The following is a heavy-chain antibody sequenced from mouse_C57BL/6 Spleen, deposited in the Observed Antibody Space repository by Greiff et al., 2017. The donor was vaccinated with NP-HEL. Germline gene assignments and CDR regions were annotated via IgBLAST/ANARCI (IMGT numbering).Heavy chain of an antibody. CDR2: IHPSDSDT. CDR3: AIPYDYDRYYYAMDY. CDR1: GYTFTSYW. Sequence: QVQLKQPGAELVKPGASVKVSCKASGYTFTSYWMHWVKQRPGQGLEWIGRIHPSDSDTNYNQKFKGKATLTVDKSSSTAYMQLSSLTSEDSAVYYCAIPYDYDRYYYAMDYWGQGTSVTVSS. D-gene: IGHD2-4*01. V-gene: IGHV1-74*01. J-gene: IGHJ4*01.